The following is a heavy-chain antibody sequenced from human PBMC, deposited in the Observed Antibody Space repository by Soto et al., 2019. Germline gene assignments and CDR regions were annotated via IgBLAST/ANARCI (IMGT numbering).Heavy chain of an antibody. CDR3: AKARESGYSYGYVDY. Sequence: QVQLVESGGGVVQPGRSLRLSCAASGFTFSNYGMHWVRQAPGKGLEWLAVISYDGSNKYYADSVKGRITIFRDNFKNTLHLQMNSLRPEDTAVYYCAKARESGYSYGYVDYWGQGTLVPVSS. J-gene: IGHJ4*02. CDR2: ISYDGSNK. D-gene: IGHD5-18*01. V-gene: IGHV3-30*18. CDR1: GFTFSNYG.